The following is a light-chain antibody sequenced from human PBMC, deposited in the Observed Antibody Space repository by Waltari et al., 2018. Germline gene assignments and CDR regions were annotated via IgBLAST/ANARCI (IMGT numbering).Light chain of an antibody. Sequence: QSALTQPTSVSGSPGQAIIIPCTGTGSDVGGYDYASWYQQYPGKAPRLIIYDVYNRPSGVSNRFSGSKSDNTASLTISGLQAEDESVYYCSSYTSSGVVFGGGTKLTVL. J-gene: IGLJ2*01. V-gene: IGLV2-14*01. CDR2: DVY. CDR1: GSDVGGYDY. CDR3: SSYTSSGVV.